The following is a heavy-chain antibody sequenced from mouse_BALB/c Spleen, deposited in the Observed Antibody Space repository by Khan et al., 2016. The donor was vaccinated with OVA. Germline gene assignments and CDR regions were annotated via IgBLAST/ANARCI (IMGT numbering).Heavy chain of an antibody. CDR1: GYTFTDYY. Sequence: QVQLKQSGAELARPGASVKLSCKASGYTFTDYYINWVKQRTGQGLEWIGEIYPGSGNTYYNEKFKDKATLTADKSSSTAFMQLNRLTSEDSSVYFCARSGIGSFAYWGQGTLVTVSA. CDR3: ARSGIGSFAY. J-gene: IGHJ3*01. D-gene: IGHD2-2*01. CDR2: IYPGSGNT. V-gene: IGHV1-77*01.